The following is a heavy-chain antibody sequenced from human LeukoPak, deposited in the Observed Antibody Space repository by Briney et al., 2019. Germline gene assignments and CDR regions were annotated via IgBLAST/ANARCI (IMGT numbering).Heavy chain of an antibody. J-gene: IGHJ6*03. CDR2: IYYSGST. CDR3: ARQLYSSGSYYAPMDV. Sequence: SETLSLTCTVSGGSISSYYWSWIRQPPGKGLEWIWYIYYSGSTNYNPSLKSRVTISVDTSKNQFSLKLSSVTATDTAVYYCARQLYSSGSYYAPMDVWGKGTTVTISS. CDR1: GGSISSYY. D-gene: IGHD3-10*01. V-gene: IGHV4-59*08.